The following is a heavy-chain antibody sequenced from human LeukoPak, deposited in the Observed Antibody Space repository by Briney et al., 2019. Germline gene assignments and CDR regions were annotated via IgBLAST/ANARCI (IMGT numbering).Heavy chain of an antibody. V-gene: IGHV3-21*01. J-gene: IGHJ6*02. Sequence: SGGSLRLSCAASGFTFSSYSMNWVRQAPGKGLEWVSSISSSSSYIYYADSVKGRFTISRDNAKNSLYLQMNSLRAEDTAVYYCARSSGYRNGMDVWGQGTTVTVSS. CDR3: ARSSGYRNGMDV. CDR2: ISSSSSYI. D-gene: IGHD6-13*01. CDR1: GFTFSSYS.